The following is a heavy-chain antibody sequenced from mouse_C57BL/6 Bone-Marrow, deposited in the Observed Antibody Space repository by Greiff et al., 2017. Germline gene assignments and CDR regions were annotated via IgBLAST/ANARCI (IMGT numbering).Heavy chain of an antibody. J-gene: IGHJ3*01. Sequence: QVQLQQPGAELVMPGASVKLSCKASGYTFTSYWMHWVKQRPGQGLEWIGEIDPSDSYTNYNQKFKGKSTLTVDKSSSTAYMQLSSLTSEDSAVYYCAREGVYYDYDAEFAYWGQGTLVTVSA. CDR3: AREGVYYDYDAEFAY. CDR2: IDPSDSYT. D-gene: IGHD2-4*01. CDR1: GYTFTSYW. V-gene: IGHV1-69*01.